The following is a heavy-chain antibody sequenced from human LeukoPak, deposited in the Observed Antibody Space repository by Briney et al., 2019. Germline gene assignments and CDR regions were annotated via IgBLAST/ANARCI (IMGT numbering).Heavy chain of an antibody. CDR1: GFTFAIHA. CDR3: GRFTRSGDSVY. CDR2: ISGDGAST. V-gene: IGHV3-23*01. D-gene: IGHD7-27*01. J-gene: IGHJ4*02. Sequence: PGGSLRLSCAASGFTFAIHAMTWVRQAPGKGLEWVSGISGDGASTHYAESVKGQFTISRDNAENSLYLQMNSLKAEDTAVYYCGRFTRSGDSVYWGQGTLVTVSS.